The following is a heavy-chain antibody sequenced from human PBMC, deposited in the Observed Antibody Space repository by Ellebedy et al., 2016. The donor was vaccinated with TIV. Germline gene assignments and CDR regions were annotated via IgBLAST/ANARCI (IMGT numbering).Heavy chain of an antibody. J-gene: IGHJ4*02. CDR2: IYMDGSIT. Sequence: PGGSLRLSCAASGFTFGSYWMHWVRQGPGKGLVWVSRIYMDGSITSYADSMEGRFTISRDNAKNTLYLEMNSLRAEDTAVYYCVSSRELMGPGDYWGQGTLVTVSS. CDR1: GFTFGSYW. D-gene: IGHD2-8*01. V-gene: IGHV3-74*01. CDR3: VSSRELMGPGDY.